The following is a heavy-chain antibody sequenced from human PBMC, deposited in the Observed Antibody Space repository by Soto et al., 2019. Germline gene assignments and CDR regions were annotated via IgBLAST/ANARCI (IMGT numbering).Heavy chain of an antibody. CDR1: EFVFLSYA. Sequence: GGSLRLSGAASEFVFLSYALHRDRQAPGKGLEWVAVISYDGSNKYYADSVKGRFTISRDNSKNTLYLQMNSLRAEDTAVYYCARDPHYYDSSGYKRYYFDYWGQGTLVTVSS. CDR3: ARDPHYYDSSGYKRYYFDY. J-gene: IGHJ4*02. V-gene: IGHV3-30-3*01. D-gene: IGHD3-22*01. CDR2: ISYDGSNK.